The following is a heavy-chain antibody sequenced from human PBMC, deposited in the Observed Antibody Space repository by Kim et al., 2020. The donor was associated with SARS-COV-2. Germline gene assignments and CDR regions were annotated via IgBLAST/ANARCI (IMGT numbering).Heavy chain of an antibody. CDR2: ISSSSSTI. Sequence: GGSLRLSCAASGFTFSSYSMNWVRQAPGKGLEWVSYISSSSSTIYYADSVKGRFTISRDNAKNSLYLQMNSLRDEDTAVYYCARDSEGYSYQMNYWYFDLWGRGTLVTVSS. CDR3: ARDSEGYSYQMNYWYFDL. V-gene: IGHV3-48*02. D-gene: IGHD5-18*01. J-gene: IGHJ2*01. CDR1: GFTFSSYS.